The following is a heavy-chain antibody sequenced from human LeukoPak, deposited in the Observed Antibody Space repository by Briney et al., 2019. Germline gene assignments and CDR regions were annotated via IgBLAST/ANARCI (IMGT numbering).Heavy chain of an antibody. CDR1: GFTLSSYA. V-gene: IGHV3-64D*06. CDR2: ISTNENNT. J-gene: IGHJ5*02. D-gene: IGHD5-12*01. Sequence: PGGSLRLSCSASGFTLSSYAMQWVRQAPGKRLEYVSAISTNENNTYYADSVKDRFTISRDNSNNTLHLQMSSLRAEDTAVYYCVRVRYSGYDSWGQGTLVIVSS. CDR3: VRVRYSGYDS.